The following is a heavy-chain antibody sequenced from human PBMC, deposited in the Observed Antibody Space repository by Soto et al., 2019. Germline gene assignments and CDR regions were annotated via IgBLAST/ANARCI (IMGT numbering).Heavy chain of an antibody. D-gene: IGHD6-19*01. CDR2: INHSGST. CDR3: AGQRGHGKLLLEACAFEI. Sequence: SETRSLTCAVYGGSFSGYYWSWIRQPPGKGLEWIGEINHSGSTNYNPSPKSRVTISVDTSKNQFSLKLSSVTAADTAVYYCAGQRGHGKLLLEACAFEIWCQVRMV. CDR1: GGSFSGYY. J-gene: IGHJ3*02. V-gene: IGHV4-34*01.